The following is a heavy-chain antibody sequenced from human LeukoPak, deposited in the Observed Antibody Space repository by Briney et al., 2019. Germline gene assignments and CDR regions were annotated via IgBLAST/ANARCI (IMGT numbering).Heavy chain of an antibody. CDR1: GFNFPDYA. J-gene: IGHJ4*02. D-gene: IGHD5-18*01. CDR3: AKAGFRGFSLHYFDY. CDR2: VSGSGVRT. V-gene: IGHV3-23*01. Sequence: PGGSLRLSCAASGFNFPDYAISWLRRAPGKAPEWVSTVSGSGVRTFDADSVKGRFTISRDNSKDTVYLQMNSLTADDTAVYYCAKAGFRGFSLHYFDYWGQGTLVTVSS.